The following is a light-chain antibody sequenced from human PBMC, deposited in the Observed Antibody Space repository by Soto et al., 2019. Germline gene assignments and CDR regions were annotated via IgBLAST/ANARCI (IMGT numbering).Light chain of an antibody. V-gene: IGLV2-11*01. CDR3: CSYAHTSRV. CDR1: SGDIGAYNY. CDR2: DVN. J-gene: IGLJ3*02. Sequence: QSVLTQPRSVSGSPGQSVTFSCTGTSGDIGAYNYVSWYQFHPGKAPKMIIYDVNKRPSGVHDRVSGSKPGNTASLTISWLQAEDEADYYCCSYAHTSRVFGGGTKLPVL.